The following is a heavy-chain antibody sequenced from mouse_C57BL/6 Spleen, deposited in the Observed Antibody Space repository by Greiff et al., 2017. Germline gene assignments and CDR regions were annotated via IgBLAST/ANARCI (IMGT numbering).Heavy chain of an antibody. Sequence: QVQLKQPGTELVKPGASVKLSCKASGYTFTSYWMHWVKQRPGQGLAWIGHINPSNGGTNYNEKFKSKDPLSVDRTSSTAYMQLSSLISEYSAVYYCAREEYYGSSYWFAYWGQGTLVTVSA. J-gene: IGHJ3*01. CDR2: INPSNGGT. V-gene: IGHV1-53*01. CDR1: GYTFTSYW. D-gene: IGHD1-1*01. CDR3: AREEYYGSSYWFAY.